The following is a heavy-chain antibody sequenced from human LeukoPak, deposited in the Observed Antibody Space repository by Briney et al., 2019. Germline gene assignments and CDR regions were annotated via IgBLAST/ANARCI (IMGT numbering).Heavy chain of an antibody. CDR3: LNEHGG. CDR2: ISPASGAT. Sequence: ASVRVSCKASGYTFTGSYMHWVRQAPGQGVEWIGWISPASGATKYAQNFQGRVTFTTDTSITTAYMELSSLTSDDTASYYCLNEHGGWGQGTPVTVSS. J-gene: IGHJ4*02. V-gene: IGHV1-2*02. CDR1: GYTFTGSY. D-gene: IGHD1-1*01.